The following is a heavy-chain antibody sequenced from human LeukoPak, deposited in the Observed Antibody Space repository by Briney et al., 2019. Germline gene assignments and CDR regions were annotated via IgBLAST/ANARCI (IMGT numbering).Heavy chain of an antibody. CDR2: ISSSSSYI. Sequence: GGSLRLSCAASGFTFSSYSMNWVRQAPGKGLEGVSSISSSSSYIYYADSVKGRFTISRDNAKNSLYLQMNSLRAEDTAVYYCASQIVVVPAANDYWGQGTLVTVSS. V-gene: IGHV3-21*01. CDR1: GFTFSSYS. J-gene: IGHJ4*02. CDR3: ASQIVVVPAANDY. D-gene: IGHD2-2*01.